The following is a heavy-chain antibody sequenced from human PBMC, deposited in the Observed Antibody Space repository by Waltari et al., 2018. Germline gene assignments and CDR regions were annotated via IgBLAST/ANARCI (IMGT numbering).Heavy chain of an antibody. D-gene: IGHD3-3*01. CDR2: INTYDGNT. Sequence: QVHLVQSGTEVKQPGASVKVSCKASGYRFTSYGITWVRQAPGQGLEWMGWINTYDGNTKYGQEHQGRLTMTTDTITTTADMELRGLRADDTALYFCARDAFRFLDFWGQGTLVTVSS. CDR1: GYRFTSYG. V-gene: IGHV1-18*01. CDR3: ARDAFRFLDF. J-gene: IGHJ4*02.